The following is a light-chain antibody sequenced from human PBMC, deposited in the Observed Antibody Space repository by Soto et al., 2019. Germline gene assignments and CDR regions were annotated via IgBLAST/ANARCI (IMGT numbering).Light chain of an antibody. CDR1: QSVSSSY. CDR2: DAS. CDR3: QQYGSSPGT. Sequence: EIVLTQSPGTLSLSPGERATLSCRASQSVSSSYLAWYQQKPGQAPRLLIYDASSRATGIPDRFSGSGSGTDFTLTISRLEPEDFAVYYCQQYGSSPGTFGQGPKVEIK. J-gene: IGKJ1*01. V-gene: IGKV3-20*01.